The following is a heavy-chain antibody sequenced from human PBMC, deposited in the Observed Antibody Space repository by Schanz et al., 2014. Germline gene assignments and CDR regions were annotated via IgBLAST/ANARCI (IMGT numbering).Heavy chain of an antibody. CDR2: ISGSGGST. Sequence: VQMVESGGGVVQPGRSLRLSCAASGFTFRDYYMSWIRQAPGKGLEWVSAISGSGGSTYYADSVKGRFTISRDNSKNTLYLQMNSLRAGDTAVYYCARGTDWNLHYWGQGALXTVSS. CDR1: GFTFRDYY. D-gene: IGHD1-1*01. V-gene: IGHV3-23*04. CDR3: ARGTDWNLHY. J-gene: IGHJ4*02.